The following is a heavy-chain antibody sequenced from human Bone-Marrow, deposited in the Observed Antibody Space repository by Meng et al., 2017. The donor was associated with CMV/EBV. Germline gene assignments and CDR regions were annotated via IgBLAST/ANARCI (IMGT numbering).Heavy chain of an antibody. CDR3: AKVAATPHSYKISRWLWVSHYGMDV. Sequence: GESLKISCAASGFTFSDYYMSWFRQAPGKWPEWGSYISSGGSTTYYADAVQGRFTISRDNAKTSVYLQMNSLRAEDTAVYYCAKVAATPHSYKISRWLWVSHYGMDVWGQGTTVTVSS. CDR1: GFTFSDYY. V-gene: IGHV3-11*01. J-gene: IGHJ6*02. CDR2: ISSGGSTT. D-gene: IGHD2-15*01.